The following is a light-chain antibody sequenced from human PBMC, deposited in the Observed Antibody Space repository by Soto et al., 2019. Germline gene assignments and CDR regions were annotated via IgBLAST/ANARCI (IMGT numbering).Light chain of an antibody. CDR1: ETVRSN. CDR2: GAF. Sequence: VMTQSPDTLSVSPGERATLSCRASETVRSNLAWYQQKPGQAPRLLIYGAFKRATGIPDRFSGSGSGTDFTLTISRMEPEDFAVYCCQQYGSSPRTFGQGTKVDIK. J-gene: IGKJ1*01. V-gene: IGKV3-20*01. CDR3: QQYGSSPRT.